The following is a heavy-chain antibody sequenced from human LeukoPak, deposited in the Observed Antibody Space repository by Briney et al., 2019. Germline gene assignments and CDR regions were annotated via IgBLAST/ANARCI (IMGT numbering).Heavy chain of an antibody. Sequence: ASVKVSCKASGYTFPSYFMHWVRQAPGQGLEWMGIINPTGGSTTYAQKFQGRVTMTRDTSTSTVYMELSSLRSDDTAVYYCARAYSGSFLFDYWGQGTLVTVSS. CDR1: GYTFPSYF. J-gene: IGHJ4*02. CDR3: ARAYSGSFLFDY. CDR2: INPTGGST. V-gene: IGHV1-46*01. D-gene: IGHD1-26*01.